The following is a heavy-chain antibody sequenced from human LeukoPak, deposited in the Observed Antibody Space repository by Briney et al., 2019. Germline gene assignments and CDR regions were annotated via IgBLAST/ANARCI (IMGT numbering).Heavy chain of an antibody. CDR3: AGGYYYHFY. V-gene: IGHV4-30-2*01. D-gene: IGHD3-22*01. CDR2: IYHSGST. J-gene: IGHJ4*02. Sequence: SQALSLTCTVSGGSISSGGYYWSWIRQPPGKGLEWIGYIYHSGSTYYNPSLKSRVAISVDRSKNQFSLKLSSVTAADTAVYYCAGGYYYHFYWGQGTLVTVSS. CDR1: GGSISSGGYY.